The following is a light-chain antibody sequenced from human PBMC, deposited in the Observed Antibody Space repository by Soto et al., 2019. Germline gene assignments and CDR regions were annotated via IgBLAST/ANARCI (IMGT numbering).Light chain of an antibody. CDR1: QSISSN. Sequence: DIQMTQSPSSLSASVGGRVTITCRASQSISSNLNWYQQKPGKAPKLLIYGASSLQSGVPSRFSGSGSGTDFTLTISSLQPEDFATYSCQQANSFPLTFGGGTKVDIK. V-gene: IGKV1-39*01. CDR2: GAS. CDR3: QQANSFPLT. J-gene: IGKJ4*01.